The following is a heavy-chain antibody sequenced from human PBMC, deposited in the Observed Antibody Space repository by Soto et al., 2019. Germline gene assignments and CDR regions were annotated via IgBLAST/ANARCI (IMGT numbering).Heavy chain of an antibody. CDR3: ARYSSGWPGNGMDV. D-gene: IGHD6-19*01. V-gene: IGHV4-59*01. J-gene: IGHJ6*02. Sequence: PSETLSLTCTVSNGSISNYFWSWIRQPPGKGLEWIGYVYYTGSTSYNPSLKSRLTMSVDTSRKQFSLKLSSVTAADTAVYYCARYSSGWPGNGMDVWGQGTTVTVSS. CDR2: VYYTGST. CDR1: NGSISNYF.